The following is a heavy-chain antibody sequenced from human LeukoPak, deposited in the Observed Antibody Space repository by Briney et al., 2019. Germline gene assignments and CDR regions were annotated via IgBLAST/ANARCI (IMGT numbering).Heavy chain of an antibody. Sequence: SGGSLRLSCAASGFTFSSYSMNWVRQAPGKGLEWVPSISSSSSYIYYADSVKGRFTISRDNAKNSLYLQMNSLRAEDTAVYYCARYSSWAVTSPSYYYYYMDVWGKGTTVTVSS. V-gene: IGHV3-21*01. CDR3: ARYSSWAVTSPSYYYYYMDV. CDR1: GFTFSSYS. J-gene: IGHJ6*03. CDR2: ISSSSSYI. D-gene: IGHD4-11*01.